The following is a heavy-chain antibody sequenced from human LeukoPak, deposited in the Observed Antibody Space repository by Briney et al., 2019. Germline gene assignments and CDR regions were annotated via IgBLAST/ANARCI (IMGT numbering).Heavy chain of an antibody. CDR1: GFTFSSYG. Sequence: GGSLRLSCAASGFTFSSYGMHWVRQAPGKGLEWVAVISYDGSNKYYADSVKGRFTISRDNSKNTLYLQMNSLRAEDTAVYYCARDAGISVDYWGQGTLVTVSS. V-gene: IGHV3-30*03. CDR2: ISYDGSNK. D-gene: IGHD3-10*01. J-gene: IGHJ4*02. CDR3: ARDAGISVDY.